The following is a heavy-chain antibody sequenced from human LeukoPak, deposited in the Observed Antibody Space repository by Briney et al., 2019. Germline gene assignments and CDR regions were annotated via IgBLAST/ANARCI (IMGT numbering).Heavy chain of an antibody. Sequence: GGSLRLSCAASGFTLSGYDMSWVRQAPGQELESVSYTSNSSSTIYYADSVKSRFTSSRDNAKNSLYLQMNSLRAEDTAVYYCARLRYYGMDVWXXGTXVXVSS. V-gene: IGHV3-48*04. CDR3: ARLRYYGMDV. CDR2: TSNSSSTI. CDR1: GFTLSGYD. J-gene: IGHJ6*04.